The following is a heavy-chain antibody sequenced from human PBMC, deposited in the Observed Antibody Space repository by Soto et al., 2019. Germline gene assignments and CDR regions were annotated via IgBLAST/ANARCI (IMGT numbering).Heavy chain of an antibody. CDR2: IRSKAYGGTT. CDR3: TRGPSEPIVGATRPDY. Sequence: PGGSLRLSCTASGFTFGDYAMSWVRQAPGKGLEWVGFIRSKAYGGTTEYAASVKGRFTISRDDSKSIAYLQMNSLKTEDTAVYYCTRGPSEPIVGATRPDYWGQGTLVTVSS. J-gene: IGHJ4*02. D-gene: IGHD1-26*01. CDR1: GFTFGDYA. V-gene: IGHV3-49*04.